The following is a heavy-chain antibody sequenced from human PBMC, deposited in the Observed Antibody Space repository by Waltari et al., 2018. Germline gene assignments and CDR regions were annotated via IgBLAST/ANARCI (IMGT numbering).Heavy chain of an antibody. CDR3: ARDNEGQNDY. CDR1: GGSISSSSYY. J-gene: IGHJ4*02. V-gene: IGHV4-39*07. Sequence: QLQLQESGPGLVKPSETLSLTCTVSGGSISSSSYYWGWIRQPPGKGLEWSGSIYYSGSPYYNPSLKSRVTRSVDTSKNQFSLKLSSVTAADTAVYYCARDNEGQNDYWGQGTLVTVSS. D-gene: IGHD1-1*01. CDR2: IYYSGSP.